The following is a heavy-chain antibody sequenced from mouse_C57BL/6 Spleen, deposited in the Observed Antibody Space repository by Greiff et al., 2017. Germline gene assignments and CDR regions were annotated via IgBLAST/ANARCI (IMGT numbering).Heavy chain of an antibody. D-gene: IGHD4-1*01. CDR1: GFTFSDYY. V-gene: IGHV5-16*01. Sequence: EVHLVESEGGLVQPGSSMKLSCTASGFTFSDYYMAWVRQVPEKGLEWVANINYDGSSTYYLDSLKSRFIISRDNAKNILYLQMSSLKSEDTATYYWARDLTETGYFDVWGTGTTVTVSS. CDR2: INYDGSST. CDR3: ARDLTETGYFDV. J-gene: IGHJ1*03.